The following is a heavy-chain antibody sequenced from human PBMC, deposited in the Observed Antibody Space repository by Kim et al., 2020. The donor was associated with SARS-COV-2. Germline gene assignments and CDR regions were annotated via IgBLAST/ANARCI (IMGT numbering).Heavy chain of an antibody. J-gene: IGHJ6*02. D-gene: IGHD2-15*01. CDR1: GFTFSSYW. V-gene: IGHV3-7*01. CDR2: IKQDGSEK. Sequence: GGSLRLSCAASGFTFSSYWMSWVRQAPGKGLEWVANIKQDGSEKYYVDSVKGRFTISRDNAKNSLYLQMNSLRAEDTAVYYCARDRGYCSGGSCYRVGQIAVAAYYYYGMDVWGQGTTVTVSS. CDR3: ARDRGYCSGGSCYRVGQIAVAAYYYYGMDV.